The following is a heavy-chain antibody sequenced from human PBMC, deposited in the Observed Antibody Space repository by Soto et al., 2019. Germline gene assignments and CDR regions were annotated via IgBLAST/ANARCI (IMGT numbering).Heavy chain of an antibody. D-gene: IGHD5-18*01. Sequence: GGSLRLSCAASGFTFSSYSMNWVRQAPGKGLEWVSSISSSSSYIYYADSVKGRFTISRDNAKNSLYLQMNSLRAEDTAVYYCAREDGGGYGGVFSIYAYCGQGTLVTVSS. CDR1: GFTFSSYS. V-gene: IGHV3-21*01. CDR3: AREDGGGYGGVFSIYAY. CDR2: ISSSSSYI. J-gene: IGHJ4*02.